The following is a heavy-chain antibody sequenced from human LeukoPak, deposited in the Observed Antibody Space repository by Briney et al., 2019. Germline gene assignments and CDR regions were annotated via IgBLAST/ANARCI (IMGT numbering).Heavy chain of an antibody. Sequence: GASVKVFCKASGYTFTSYGISWVRQAPGQGLEWMGWISAYNGNTNYAQKLQGRVTMTTDTSTSTAYMELRSLRSDDTAVYYCARILCSGGSCYFDYWGQGTLVTVSS. V-gene: IGHV1-18*01. CDR3: ARILCSGGSCYFDY. D-gene: IGHD2-15*01. J-gene: IGHJ4*02. CDR2: ISAYNGNT. CDR1: GYTFTSYG.